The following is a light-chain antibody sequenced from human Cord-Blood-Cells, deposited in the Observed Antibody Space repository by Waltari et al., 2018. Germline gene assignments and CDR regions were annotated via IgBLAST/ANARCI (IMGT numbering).Light chain of an antibody. CDR3: CSYAGSSTYV. CDR2: EGS. J-gene: IGLJ1*01. V-gene: IGLV2-23*01. Sequence: QSALTQPASASGSPGQPITISCTGTSSDVGSYNLVSWYQQHPGKAPKLMIYEGSKRPSGVSNRFSGSKSGNTASLTISGLQAEDEADYYCCSYAGSSTYVFGTGTKVTVL. CDR1: SSDVGSYNL.